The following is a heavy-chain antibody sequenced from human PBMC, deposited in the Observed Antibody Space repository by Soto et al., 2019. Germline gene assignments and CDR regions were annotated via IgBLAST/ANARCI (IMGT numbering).Heavy chain of an antibody. CDR1: GGTFSSYA. CDR2: IIPIFGTA. V-gene: IGHV1-69*01. D-gene: IGHD6-19*01. Sequence: QVQLVQSGAEVMKPGSSVKVSCKASGGTFSSYAIIWVRQAPGQGLEWMGGIIPIFGTANYAQKFQGRVTITADESTSTAYMELSSLRSEDTAVYYCARDKAVAGTYYYYGMDVWGQGTTVTVSS. CDR3: ARDKAVAGTYYYYGMDV. J-gene: IGHJ6*02.